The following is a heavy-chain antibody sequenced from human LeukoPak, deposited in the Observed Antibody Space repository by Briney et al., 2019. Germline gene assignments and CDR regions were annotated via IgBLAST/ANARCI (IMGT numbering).Heavy chain of an antibody. CDR3: ARRYCSSTSCQDFDY. D-gene: IGHD2-2*01. Sequence: GSVKVSCKASGYTFTSYGISWVRQAPGQGLEWMGWISAYNGNTNYAQKLQGRVTMTTDTSTSTAYMELRSLRSDDTAVYYCARRYCSSTSCQDFDYWGQGTLVTVSS. J-gene: IGHJ4*02. CDR2: ISAYNGNT. CDR1: GYTFTSYG. V-gene: IGHV1-18*01.